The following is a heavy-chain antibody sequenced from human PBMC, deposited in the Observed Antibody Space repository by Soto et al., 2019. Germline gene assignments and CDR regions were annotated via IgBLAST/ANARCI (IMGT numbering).Heavy chain of an antibody. Sequence: PSQTLSLTCAISGDSVSIKSAAWNWIRQSPSRGLEWLGRTYYRSKWYYDYADSVKSRITINSDTSKNQFSLQLNSVTPEDTAVYYCARDQGYSLDYWGQGTLVTVSS. CDR3: ARDQGYSLDY. D-gene: IGHD5-18*01. CDR2: TYYRSKWYY. V-gene: IGHV6-1*01. CDR1: GDSVSIKSAA. J-gene: IGHJ4*02.